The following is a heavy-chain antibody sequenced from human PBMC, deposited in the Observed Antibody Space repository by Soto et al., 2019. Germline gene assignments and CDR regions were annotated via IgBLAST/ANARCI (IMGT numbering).Heavy chain of an antibody. CDR3: AHSVVAGLGYYFDY. CDR2: IYWDDDK. V-gene: IGHV2-5*02. J-gene: IGHJ4*02. Sequence: QITSKESGPTLVKPTQTLTLTCTFSGFSLSSTRVAVGWIRQPPGKALEWLALIYWDDDKRYSPFLKSRLTITKDTSKNQVVLTMTNMDPVDTATYYCAHSVVAGLGYYFDYWGQGTLVTVSS. D-gene: IGHD6-19*01. CDR1: GFSLSSTRVA.